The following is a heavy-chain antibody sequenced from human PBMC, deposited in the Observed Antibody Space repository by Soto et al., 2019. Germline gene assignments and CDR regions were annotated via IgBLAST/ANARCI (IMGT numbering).Heavy chain of an antibody. Sequence: GGSLRLSCAASGFTFSSYSMNWVRQAPGKGLEWVSSISSSSSYIYYADSVKGRFTIARDNAKNSLYLQRNSLRAEDTAVYYCARPAYCSSTSCYVLDGMDVWGQGTTVTVSS. V-gene: IGHV3-21*01. J-gene: IGHJ6*02. CDR1: GFTFSSYS. CDR2: ISSSSSYI. CDR3: ARPAYCSSTSCYVLDGMDV. D-gene: IGHD2-2*01.